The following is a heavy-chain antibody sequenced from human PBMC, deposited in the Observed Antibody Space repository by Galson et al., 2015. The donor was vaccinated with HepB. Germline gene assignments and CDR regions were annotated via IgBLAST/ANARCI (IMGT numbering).Heavy chain of an antibody. J-gene: IGHJ4*02. V-gene: IGHV1-2*05. CDR2: INPNSGGT. Sequence: SVKVSCKASGYTFTGYYMHWVRQAPGQGLEWMGRINPNSGGTNYAQKFQGRVTMTRDTSISTAYMELSRLRSDDTVVYYCARGTDDSSGYYYFDYWGQGTLVTVSS. CDR1: GYTFTGYY. CDR3: ARGTDDSSGYYYFDY. D-gene: IGHD3-22*01.